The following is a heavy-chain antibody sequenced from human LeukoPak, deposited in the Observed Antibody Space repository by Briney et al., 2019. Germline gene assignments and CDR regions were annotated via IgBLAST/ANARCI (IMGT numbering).Heavy chain of an antibody. CDR1: GGSISSGGYY. Sequence: SETLSLTCTVSGGSISSGGYYWSWIRQHPGKGLEWIGYIYYSGSTYYNPSLKSRVTISVDTSKNQFSLKLSSVTAADTAVYYCARHGHDFWSGYYWDYFDYWGQGTLVTVSS. CDR2: IYYSGST. J-gene: IGHJ4*02. D-gene: IGHD3-3*01. V-gene: IGHV4-31*03. CDR3: ARHGHDFWSGYYWDYFDY.